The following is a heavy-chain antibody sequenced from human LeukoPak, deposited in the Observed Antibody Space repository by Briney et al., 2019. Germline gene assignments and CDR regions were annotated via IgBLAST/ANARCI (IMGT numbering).Heavy chain of an antibody. J-gene: IGHJ3*02. CDR1: GGSISSYY. Sequence: SETLSLTCTVSGGSISSYYWSGIRQPAGKGLEWIGRIYSSGSTNYNPSLKSRVTMSVDTSKNQFSLKLSSVTAADTAVYYCAGSTVTTYQDAFDIWGQGTMVTVSS. CDR3: AGSTVTTYQDAFDI. D-gene: IGHD4-17*01. V-gene: IGHV4-4*07. CDR2: IYSSGST.